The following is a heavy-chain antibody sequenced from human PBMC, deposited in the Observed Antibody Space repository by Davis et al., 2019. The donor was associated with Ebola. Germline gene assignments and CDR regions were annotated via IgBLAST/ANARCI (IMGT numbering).Heavy chain of an antibody. J-gene: IGHJ3*01. CDR3: LSRAGAVGG. D-gene: IGHD1-26*01. CDR2: IRSKANNYAT. CDR1: GITFSVST. V-gene: IGHV3-73*01. Sequence: PGASLRLSCAASGITFSVSTLHWVRQASGKGLEWVGRIRSKANNYATGYAASLQGRFMLSRDDSKNMSFLQMNNLKPEDTAVYYCLSRAGAVGGRGQGKMVIVSA.